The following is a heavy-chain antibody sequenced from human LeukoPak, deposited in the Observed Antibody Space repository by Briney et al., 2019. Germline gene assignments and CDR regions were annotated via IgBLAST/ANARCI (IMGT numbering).Heavy chain of an antibody. Sequence: GRSLRLPCAASGFTFSSYGMHWVRQAPGKGLEWVAVIWYDGSNKYYADSVKGRFTISRDNSKNTLYLQMNSLRAEDTAVYYCARPLGNSSSWYSHPPTRLRTKYYYYYYGMDVWGQGTTVTVSS. CDR3: ARPLGNSSSWYSHPPTRLRTKYYYYYYGMDV. J-gene: IGHJ6*02. V-gene: IGHV3-33*01. D-gene: IGHD6-13*01. CDR1: GFTFSSYG. CDR2: IWYDGSNK.